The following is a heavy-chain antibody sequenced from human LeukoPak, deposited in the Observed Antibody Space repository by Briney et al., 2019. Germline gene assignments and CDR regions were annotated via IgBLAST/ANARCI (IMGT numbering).Heavy chain of an antibody. CDR2: ISYDGSYE. J-gene: IGHJ4*02. CDR3: AKGAAAGTWGTSFDS. Sequence: GRSLSLSCAASGLTFNTYPMHWVRQAPGKGLEWVAVISYDGSYEYYAESVKGRFTISRDNSKNTLYLQINSLRAEDTAVYYCAKGAAAGTWGTSFDSWGQGTLVTVTS. V-gene: IGHV3-30*01. D-gene: IGHD6-13*01. CDR1: GLTFNTYP.